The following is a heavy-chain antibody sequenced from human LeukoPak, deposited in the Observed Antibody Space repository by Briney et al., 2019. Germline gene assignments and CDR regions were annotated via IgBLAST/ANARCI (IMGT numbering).Heavy chain of an antibody. J-gene: IGHJ4*02. D-gene: IGHD4-11*01. CDR2: IYYSGST. V-gene: IGHV4-59*11. Sequence: SETLSLTCTVSGGSISSHYWSWIRQPPGKGLEWIGYIYYSGSTNYNPSLKSRVTISVDTSKNQFSLKLSSVTAADTAVYYCARGSTTDYSNLVYWGQGTLVTVSS. CDR3: ARGSTTDYSNLVY. CDR1: GGSISSHY.